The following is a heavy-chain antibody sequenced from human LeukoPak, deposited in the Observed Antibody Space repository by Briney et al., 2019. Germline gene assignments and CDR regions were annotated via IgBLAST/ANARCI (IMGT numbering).Heavy chain of an antibody. D-gene: IGHD3-9*01. Sequence: PGRSLRLSCAASGFTFSSYAMHWVRQAPGKGLEWVAVISYDGSNKYYADSVKGRFTISRDNSKNTLYLQMNSLRAEDTAVYYCAKLAGKYYDILTGYSALYYFDYWGQGTLVTVSS. CDR2: ISYDGSNK. V-gene: IGHV3-30-3*02. J-gene: IGHJ4*02. CDR1: GFTFSSYA. CDR3: AKLAGKYYDILTGYSALYYFDY.